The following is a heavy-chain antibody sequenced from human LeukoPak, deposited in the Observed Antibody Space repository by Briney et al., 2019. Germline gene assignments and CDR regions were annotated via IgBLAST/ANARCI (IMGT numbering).Heavy chain of an antibody. Sequence: PSETLSLTCTVSGVSIDSYYWSWIRQPPGKGLEWIGYIYHDGSTNYNPSLKSRVTTSIDRSKKEFSLKLSSVTAADTAVYYRAGISGSGPDYWGQGTLVTVSS. J-gene: IGHJ4*02. CDR3: AGISGSGPDY. CDR1: GVSIDSYY. CDR2: IYHDGST. D-gene: IGHD6-19*01. V-gene: IGHV4-59*08.